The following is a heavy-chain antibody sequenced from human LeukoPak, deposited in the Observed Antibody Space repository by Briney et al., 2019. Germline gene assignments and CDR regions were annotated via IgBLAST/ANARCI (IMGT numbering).Heavy chain of an antibody. J-gene: IGHJ5*02. V-gene: IGHV1-69*05. D-gene: IGHD6-13*01. CDR2: IIPIFGTA. CDR1: GGTFSSYA. CDR3: AIAAAGRIWNWFDP. Sequence: GSSVKVSCKASGGTFSSYAISWVRQAPGQGLEWMGGIIPIFGTANYAQKFQGRVTMTRDMSTSTVYMELSSLRSEDTAVYYCAIAAAGRIWNWFDPWGQGTLVTVSS.